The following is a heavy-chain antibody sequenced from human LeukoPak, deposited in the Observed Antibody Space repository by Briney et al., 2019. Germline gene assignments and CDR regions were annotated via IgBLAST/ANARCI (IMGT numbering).Heavy chain of an antibody. CDR3: ATRTMVRGVRY. D-gene: IGHD3-10*01. CDR1: GGSISSISYY. J-gene: IGHJ4*02. V-gene: IGHV4-39*01. CDR2: IYYSGST. Sequence: PSETLSLTCTVSGGSISSISYYWGWIRQPPGKGLKWIGSIYYSGSTYYNPSLKSRVTISVDTSKNQFSLKLSSVTAADTAVYYCATRTMVRGVRYWGQGTLVTVSS.